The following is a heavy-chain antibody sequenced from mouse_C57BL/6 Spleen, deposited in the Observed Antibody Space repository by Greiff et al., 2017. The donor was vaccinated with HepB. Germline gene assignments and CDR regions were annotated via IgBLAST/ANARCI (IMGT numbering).Heavy chain of an antibody. CDR2: IDPSDSYT. J-gene: IGHJ2*01. CDR1: GYTFTSYW. CDR3: ARQENYSNLVDY. Sequence: VQLQQSGAELVMPGASVKLSCKASGYTFTSYWMHWVKQRPGQGLEWIGEIDPSDSYTNYNQKFKGKSTLTVDKSSSTAYMQLSSLTSEDSAVYYCARQENYSNLVDYWGQGTTLTVSS. D-gene: IGHD2-5*01. V-gene: IGHV1-69*01.